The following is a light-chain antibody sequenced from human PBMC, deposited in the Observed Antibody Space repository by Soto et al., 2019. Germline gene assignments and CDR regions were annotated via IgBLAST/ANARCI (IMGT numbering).Light chain of an antibody. CDR1: SSNIGGNS. CDR2: DDN. CDR3: GSWDSSLSADV. V-gene: IGLV1-51*01. Sequence: QSALTQPPSVSAAPGQKVTISCSGSSSNIGGNSVSWYQQLPGTAPKLLIYDDNKRPSGIPDRFSGSKSGTSATLGITGFQTGDEADYYCGSWDSSLSADVFGTGTKVTVL. J-gene: IGLJ1*01.